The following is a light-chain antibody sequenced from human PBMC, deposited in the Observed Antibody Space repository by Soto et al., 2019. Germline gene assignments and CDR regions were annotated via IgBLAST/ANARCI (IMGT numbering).Light chain of an antibody. CDR2: PAS. CDR3: LQDFSFPLI. Sequence: AIEMTESPASLSASVGDRVTITCRASQGIRNDLAWYQRKPGKAPKLLIYPASSLQNGVPPRFSGSGSDTVFTLTSDSLQPDDFATYYCLQDFSFPLIFGGVTKVDIK. V-gene: IGKV1-6*01. J-gene: IGKJ4*01. CDR1: QGIRND.